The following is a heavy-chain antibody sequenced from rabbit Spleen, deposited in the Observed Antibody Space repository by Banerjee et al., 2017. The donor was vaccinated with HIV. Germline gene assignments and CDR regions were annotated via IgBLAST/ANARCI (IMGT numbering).Heavy chain of an antibody. Sequence: QQLVESGGGLVKPGASLTLTCTASGFTISSSDYMCWVRQAPGKGLEWIGCIYVGSGSTHYASWAKGRFTMYKTSSTTVTLQLTSLTAADTATYFCARSGYVGGDYTWDLWGPGTLVTVS. J-gene: IGHJ4*01. V-gene: IGHV1S40*01. CDR2: IYVGSGST. D-gene: IGHD1-1*01. CDR3: ARSGYVGGDYTWDL. CDR1: GFTISSSDY.